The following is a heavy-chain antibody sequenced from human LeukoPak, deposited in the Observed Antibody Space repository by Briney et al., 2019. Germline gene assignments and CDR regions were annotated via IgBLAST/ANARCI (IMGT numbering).Heavy chain of an antibody. CDR1: GFTFSDYY. Sequence: GGSLRLSCAASGFTFSDYYMSWIPQAPGKGLEWVSTLSGSGITTYYADSVKGRFTISRDNSKNTLYLQKNSLRAEDTAVYYCAKGIYSSGWSYFDYWGHGTLVTVPS. CDR2: LSGSGITT. D-gene: IGHD6-19*01. V-gene: IGHV3-23*01. CDR3: AKGIYSSGWSYFDY. J-gene: IGHJ4*01.